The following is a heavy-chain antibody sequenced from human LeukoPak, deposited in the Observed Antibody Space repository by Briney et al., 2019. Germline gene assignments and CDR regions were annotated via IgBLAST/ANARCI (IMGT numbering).Heavy chain of an antibody. CDR1: GFTFSSYG. Sequence: GGSLRLSCAASGFTFSSYGIHWVRQAPGKGLEWVAFIRYDGSNKYHADSVKGRFTISRDNSKNTVHLQMNSLRAEDTAVYFCVKEYGYNYNYFYSMDVWGKGTTVTISS. CDR3: VKEYGYNYNYFYSMDV. J-gene: IGHJ6*03. CDR2: IRYDGSNK. D-gene: IGHD1-1*01. V-gene: IGHV3-30*02.